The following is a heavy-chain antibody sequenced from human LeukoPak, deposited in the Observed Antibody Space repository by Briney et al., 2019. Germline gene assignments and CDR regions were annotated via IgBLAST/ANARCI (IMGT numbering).Heavy chain of an antibody. V-gene: IGHV4-4*02. D-gene: IGHD3-16*01. J-gene: IGHJ3*02. CDR2: RYHSGGT. CDR1: GGSINSPKS. Sequence: SETLSLTCAVSGGSINSPKSWSWVRQPPGKGLEWIGDRYHSGGTNYNPSLKSRVTISVDTSKNQFSLELNSVTTADTAVYYCGAYRTLDDAFDIWGQGTLVTVSS. CDR3: GAYRTLDDAFDI.